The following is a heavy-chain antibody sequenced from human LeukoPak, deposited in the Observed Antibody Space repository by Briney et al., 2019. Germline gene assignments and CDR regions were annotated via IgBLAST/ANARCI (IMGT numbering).Heavy chain of an antibody. V-gene: IGHV3-7*01. CDR1: GFTFSSYW. D-gene: IGHD3-3*01. CDR2: IKQDGSEK. CDR3: ARSTLRFLEWDESYYYMDV. J-gene: IGHJ6*03. Sequence: GSLRLSCAASGFTFSSYWMSWVRQAPGKGLEWVANIKQDGSEKYYVDSVKGRFTISRDNAKNSLYLQMNSLRAEDTAVYYCARSTLRFLEWDESYYYMDVWGKGTTVTVSS.